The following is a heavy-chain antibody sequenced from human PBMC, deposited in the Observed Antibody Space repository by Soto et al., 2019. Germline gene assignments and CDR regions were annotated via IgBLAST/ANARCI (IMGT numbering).Heavy chain of an antibody. CDR2: ISGSGGST. V-gene: IGHV3-23*01. CDR1: GCTFSSYA. J-gene: IGHJ4*02. D-gene: IGHD6-13*01. CDR3: AKAQGVAAAGT. Sequence: GGSLRLSYAASGCTFSSYAMSWVRQAPGKGLEWVSAISGSGGSTYYADSVKGRFTISRDNSKNTLYLQMNSLRAEDTAVYYCAKAQGVAAAGTWGQGTLVTVSS.